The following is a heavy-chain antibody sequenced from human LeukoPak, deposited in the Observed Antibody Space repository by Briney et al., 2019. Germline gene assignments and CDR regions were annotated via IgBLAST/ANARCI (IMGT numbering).Heavy chain of an antibody. CDR1: GFTFSSYA. CDR3: AKDSEVVGATGDYDY. D-gene: IGHD1-26*01. J-gene: IGHJ4*02. V-gene: IGHV3-23*01. CDR2: ISGSGGST. Sequence: GGSLRLSCAAPGFTFSSYAMSWVRQAPGKGLEWVSAISGSGGSTYYADSVKGRFTISRDSSKNTLYLQMNSLRAEDTAVYYCAKDSEVVGATGDYDYWGQGTLVTVSS.